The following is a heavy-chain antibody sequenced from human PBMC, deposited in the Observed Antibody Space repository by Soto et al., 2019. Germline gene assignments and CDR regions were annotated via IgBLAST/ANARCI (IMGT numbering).Heavy chain of an antibody. CDR1: GGSVSSRRHS. J-gene: IGHJ3*02. CDR3: ARDFHYYESSGPDRDCKAGLVHDI. CDR2: INNSEST. Sequence: SETLSLTCTVSGGSVSSRRHSWSWIRQPPGKGLDRSGYINNSESTNYNPSLKRRATISVDTSTNHFSLKLSCVTAADTAVYYCARDFHYYESSGPDRDCKAGLVHDIWGPGTMVTVSS. D-gene: IGHD3-22*01. V-gene: IGHV4-61*01.